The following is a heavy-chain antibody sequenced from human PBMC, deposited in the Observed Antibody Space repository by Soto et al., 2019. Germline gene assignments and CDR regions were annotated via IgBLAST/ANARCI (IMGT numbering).Heavy chain of an antibody. Sequence: QVQLVQSGSEVKKPGASVKVSCKTSGYTFIDYGISWVRQAPGQGPEWMGWISAYNGNKKYAERVQDRVTMTTDTSTNSAFMELRSLSSDDTAVYYCARLDYCTTSTSYTPPQAYWGQGTLFTVSS. CDR2: ISAYNGNK. V-gene: IGHV1-18*04. CDR3: ARLDYCTTSTSYTPPQAY. D-gene: IGHD2-8*01. J-gene: IGHJ4*02. CDR1: GYTFIDYG.